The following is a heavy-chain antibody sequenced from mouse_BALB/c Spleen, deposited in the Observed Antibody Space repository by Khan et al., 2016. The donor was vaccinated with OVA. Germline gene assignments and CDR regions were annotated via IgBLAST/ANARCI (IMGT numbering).Heavy chain of an antibody. D-gene: IGHD2-14*01. CDR1: GFSLSRYN. CDR3: PRAYYRYDGNYGMNY. J-gene: IGHJ4*01. Sequence: QVQLQQSGPGLVAPSQSLSITCTVSGFSLSRYNIHWVRQPPGKGLEWLGMIWGGGDTDYNSTLKSRLSISKDNSKSQVFLKMTSLQTDDTAIHXWPRAYYRYDGNYGMNYWGQGTSVTVPS. CDR2: IWGGGDT. V-gene: IGHV2-6-4*01.